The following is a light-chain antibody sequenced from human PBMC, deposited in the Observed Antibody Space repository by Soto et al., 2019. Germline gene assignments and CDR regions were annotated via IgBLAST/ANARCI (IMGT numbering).Light chain of an antibody. CDR3: QQSYHSFRT. Sequence: EIVLTQSPGTLSLSPGERATLSCRASQRVSSNYLAWYQQKPGQAPRLLIYGVSGRPTGIPDRFSGSGSGTEFTLTISRLEPEDFAVYYCQQSYHSFRTFGQGTKLLIK. CDR1: QRVSSNY. J-gene: IGKJ2*01. CDR2: GVS. V-gene: IGKV3-20*01.